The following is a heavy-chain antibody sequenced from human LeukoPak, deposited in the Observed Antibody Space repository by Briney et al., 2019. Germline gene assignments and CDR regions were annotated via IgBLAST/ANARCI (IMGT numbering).Heavy chain of an antibody. CDR3: ARVGVGTLNY. Sequence: GGSLRLSCAASGITVSSNYMSWVRQAPGKGLEWVANINQDGSEKYYVDSVKGRFTISRDNPRKSVYLQVNSLRAEDTALYYCARVGVGTLNYWGQGTLVTVSS. V-gene: IGHV3-7*04. D-gene: IGHD1-26*01. CDR2: INQDGSEK. CDR1: GITVSSNY. J-gene: IGHJ4*02.